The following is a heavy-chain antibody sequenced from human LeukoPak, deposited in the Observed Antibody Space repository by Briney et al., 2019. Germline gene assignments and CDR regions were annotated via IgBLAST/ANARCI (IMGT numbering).Heavy chain of an antibody. CDR1: GGSISSGSYY. Sequence: PSETLSLTCTVSGGSISSGSYYWSWIRQPAGKGLEWIGRIYTSGSTNYNPSLKSRVTISVDTSKNQFSLKLSSVTAADTAVYYCARDSSSWYLDPWGQGTLVTVSS. CDR3: ARDSSSWYLDP. D-gene: IGHD6-13*01. V-gene: IGHV4-61*02. J-gene: IGHJ5*02. CDR2: IYTSGST.